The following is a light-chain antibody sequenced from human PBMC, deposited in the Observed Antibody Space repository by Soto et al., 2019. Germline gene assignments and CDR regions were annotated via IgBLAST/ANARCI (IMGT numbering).Light chain of an antibody. V-gene: IGLV1-44*01. CDR1: SSNIGINT. J-gene: IGLJ1*01. CDR3: AAWDDSLNGFV. CDR2: TNN. Sequence: QSVLTQPPSASGAPGQRVTISCSGSSSNIGINTVNWYQQLPGTAPKLLIYTNNQRPSGVRDRFSGSRSGTSASLAISGLQSEDEADYYCAAWDDSLNGFVFGTGTKVTVX.